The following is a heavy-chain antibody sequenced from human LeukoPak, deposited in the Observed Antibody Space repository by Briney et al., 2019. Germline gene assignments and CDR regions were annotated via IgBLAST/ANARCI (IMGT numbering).Heavy chain of an antibody. Sequence: GGSLRLSCAASGFTFSSYAMHWVRQAPGKGLEWVAVISYDGSNKYYADSVKGRFTISRDNSKNTLYLQMNSLRAEDTAVYYCAREPQEGYFDYWGQGTLVTVSS. CDR3: AREPQEGYFDY. V-gene: IGHV3-30*04. J-gene: IGHJ4*02. CDR2: ISYDGSNK. CDR1: GFTFSSYA.